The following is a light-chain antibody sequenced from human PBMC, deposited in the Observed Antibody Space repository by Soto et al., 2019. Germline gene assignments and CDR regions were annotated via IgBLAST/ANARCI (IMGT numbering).Light chain of an antibody. Sequence: QPALTQPASVSGSPGQSITISCTGSGRDIGAYDYVSWYQQHPGKAPKLLIYGVKNRPSGVSYRFSASKSAFTASLTISGLQAEDGAHYYCSSYTTSYFYVFGPGTKVTVL. J-gene: IGLJ1*01. CDR1: GRDIGAYDY. CDR2: GVK. CDR3: SSYTTSYFYV. V-gene: IGLV2-14*01.